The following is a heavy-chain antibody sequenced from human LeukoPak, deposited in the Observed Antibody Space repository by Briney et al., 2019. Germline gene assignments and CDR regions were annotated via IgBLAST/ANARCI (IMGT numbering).Heavy chain of an antibody. CDR2: IYASGNT. CDR3: ARGRGSSWYYFDS. Sequence: PSETLSLTCTVSGGSISSYYWSWVRQPAGKGLEWIGRIYASGNTNYNPSLKGRVTMTVDTSKNQFSLNLSSVTAADTAVYYCARGRGSSWYYFDSWGQGTLVTVSS. D-gene: IGHD6-13*01. J-gene: IGHJ4*02. V-gene: IGHV4-4*07. CDR1: GGSISSYY.